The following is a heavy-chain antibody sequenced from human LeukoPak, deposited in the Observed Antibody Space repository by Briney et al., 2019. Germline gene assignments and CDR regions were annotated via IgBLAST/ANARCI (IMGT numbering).Heavy chain of an antibody. CDR1: GGSISSGGYY. J-gene: IGHJ6*02. Sequence: PSETLSLTCTVSGGSISSGGYYWSSIRQHRGNGLEWIGYIHYSGSSNYIPSLKCRVTISVHKSKNQFSLELSSVTAADTAVYYCARDFHDYFYYYGMDVWGQGTRVTVFS. V-gene: IGHV4-31*03. CDR3: ARDFHDYFYYYGMDV. CDR2: IHYSGSS.